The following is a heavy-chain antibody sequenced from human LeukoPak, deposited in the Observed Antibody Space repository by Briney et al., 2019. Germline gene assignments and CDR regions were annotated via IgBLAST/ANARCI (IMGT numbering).Heavy chain of an antibody. CDR3: AKRVCGGSCYSSWKDAFDI. V-gene: IGHV3-23*01. Sequence: GGSLRLSCAASGITFSSYAMSWVRQAPGKGLEWVSAISGSGGSTYYADSVKGRFTISRDNSKNTLYLQMNSLRAEDTAVYYCAKRVCGGSCYSSWKDAFDIWGQGTMVTVSS. D-gene: IGHD2-15*01. J-gene: IGHJ3*02. CDR1: GITFSSYA. CDR2: ISGSGGST.